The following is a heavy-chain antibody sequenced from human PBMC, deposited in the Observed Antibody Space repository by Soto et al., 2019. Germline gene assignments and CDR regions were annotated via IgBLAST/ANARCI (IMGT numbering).Heavy chain of an antibody. V-gene: IGHV3-23*01. CDR1: GFTFSSYA. Sequence: GGSLRLSCAASGFTFSSYAMSWVRQAPGKGLEWVSAISGSGGSTYYADSVKGRFTISRDNSKNTLYLQMNSLRAEDTAVYYCAKIRPVLMVYAERGYFDYWGQGTLVTVSS. D-gene: IGHD2-8*01. CDR3: AKIRPVLMVYAERGYFDY. J-gene: IGHJ4*02. CDR2: ISGSGGST.